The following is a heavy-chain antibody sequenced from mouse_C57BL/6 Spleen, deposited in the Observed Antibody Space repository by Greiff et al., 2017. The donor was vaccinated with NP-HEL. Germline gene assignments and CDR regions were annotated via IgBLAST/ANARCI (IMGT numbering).Heavy chain of an antibody. CDR3: ARITTVVAYYFDY. J-gene: IGHJ2*01. CDR2: IYPGSGST. CDR1: GYTFTSYW. D-gene: IGHD1-1*01. Sequence: VKLMQPGAELVKPGASVKMSCKASGYTFTSYWLTWVKQRPGQGLEWIGDIYPGSGSTNYNEKFKSKATLTVDTSSSTAYMQLSSLTSEDSAVYYCARITTVVAYYFDYWGQGTTLTVSS. V-gene: IGHV1-55*01.